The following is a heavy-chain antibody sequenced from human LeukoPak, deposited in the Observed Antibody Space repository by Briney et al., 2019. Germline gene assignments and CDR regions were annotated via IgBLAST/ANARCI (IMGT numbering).Heavy chain of an antibody. V-gene: IGHV3-23*01. Sequence: GGSLRLSCAASGFTFRNYAMNWVRQAPGKWLEFVASISVSGGTTYYADSVTGRFTITRDNSKNTLYLQMNSLRAEDMALYYCAKLLGATPYDYWGQGTLVTVSS. J-gene: IGHJ4*02. CDR1: GFTFRNYA. D-gene: IGHD1-26*01. CDR2: ISVSGGTT. CDR3: AKLLGATPYDY.